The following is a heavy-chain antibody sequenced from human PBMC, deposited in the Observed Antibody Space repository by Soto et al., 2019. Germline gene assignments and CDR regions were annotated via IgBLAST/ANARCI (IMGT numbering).Heavy chain of an antibody. J-gene: IGHJ6*02. CDR3: ARVVHCSSKRCQYYGMDV. CDR2: IYHSGST. Sequence: PSETLSLTCAVSGGSISSGGYSWSWIRQPPGKGLEWIGYIYHSGSTYYNPSLKSRVTISVNRSKNQFSLKLSSVTAADTAVYYCARVVHCSSKRCQYYGMDVWGQGTTVTVSS. CDR1: GGSISSGGYS. D-gene: IGHD2-2*01. V-gene: IGHV4-30-2*01.